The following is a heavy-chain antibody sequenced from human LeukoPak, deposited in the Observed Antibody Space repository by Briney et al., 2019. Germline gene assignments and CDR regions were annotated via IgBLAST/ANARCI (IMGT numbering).Heavy chain of an antibody. J-gene: IGHJ4*02. V-gene: IGHV4-59*01. CDR1: GGSISSYY. CDR2: IYYSGST. D-gene: IGHD4-17*01. CDR3: ARGLNYGYYFDC. Sequence: PSETLSLTCTVSGGSISSYYWSWIRQPPGKGLEWIGYIYYSGSTNYNPSLKSRVTISVDTSKNQFSLKLSSVTAADTAVYYCARGLNYGYYFDCRGQGTLVTVSS.